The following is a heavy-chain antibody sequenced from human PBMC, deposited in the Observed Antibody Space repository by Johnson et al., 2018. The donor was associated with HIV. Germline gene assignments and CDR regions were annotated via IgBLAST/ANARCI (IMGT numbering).Heavy chain of an antibody. V-gene: IGHV3-30*04. CDR3: VRGRISMTVVDLRGGAFDI. CDR1: GFTFSSYV. D-gene: IGHD3-22*01. CDR2: ISYDGSNK. J-gene: IGHJ3*02. Sequence: QVQLVESGGGVVQPGRSLRLSCAASGFTFSSYVMHWVRQAPGKGLEWVALISYDGSNKYYADSVKGRFTISRDNSTNTLYLQMNSLRAEDTAIYYCVRGRISMTVVDLRGGAFDIWGQGTTVTVSS.